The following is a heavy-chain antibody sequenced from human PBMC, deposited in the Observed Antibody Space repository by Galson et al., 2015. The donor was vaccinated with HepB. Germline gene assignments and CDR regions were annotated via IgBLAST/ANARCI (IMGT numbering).Heavy chain of an antibody. CDR3: ARDSGVWNGYTENWFDP. J-gene: IGHJ5*02. CDR1: GYSFTSYH. Sequence: SVKVSCKASGYSFTSYHMHWVRQAPGQGLEWMGIINPDGGSTTYAQKFQGRVTMTRDTSTSTIYLELSSLRSEDTAVDYCARDSGVWNGYTENWFDPWGPGTLVTVSS. D-gene: IGHD3-3*01. CDR2: INPDGGST. V-gene: IGHV1-46*01.